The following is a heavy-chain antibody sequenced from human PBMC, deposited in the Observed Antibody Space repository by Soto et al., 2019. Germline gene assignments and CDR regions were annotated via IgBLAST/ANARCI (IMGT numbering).Heavy chain of an antibody. CDR2: FYYSGIT. V-gene: IGHV4-31*03. CDR3: ASSGGPEEDWFDP. J-gene: IGHJ5*02. CDR1: GGPIRRRGYY. D-gene: IGHD2-15*01. Sequence: QVQLQESGPGLVKPSQTLSLTCTVSGGPIRRRGYYWSWIRHRPGGGLEWIGCFYYSGITDYNPSLRSRLTRAANTSSNQVFLNMYSVTAADTAVYYCASSGGPEEDWFDPWGQGTLVTVSS.